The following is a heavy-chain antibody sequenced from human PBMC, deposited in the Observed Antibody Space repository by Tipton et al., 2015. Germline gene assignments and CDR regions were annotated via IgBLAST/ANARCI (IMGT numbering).Heavy chain of an antibody. J-gene: IGHJ4*02. CDR1: GDSINRYY. CDR2: IYYTGST. V-gene: IGHV4-59*01. CDR3: ACQDYDILTRDYQTVDY. D-gene: IGHD3-9*01. Sequence: TLSLTCSVSGDSINRYYWSWIRQPPGKGLECIGYIYYTGSTHYNPSLKSRVTISVDTSKSQFFLKLSSVTAADTAVYYCACQDYDILTRDYQTVDYWGQGTLVTVSA.